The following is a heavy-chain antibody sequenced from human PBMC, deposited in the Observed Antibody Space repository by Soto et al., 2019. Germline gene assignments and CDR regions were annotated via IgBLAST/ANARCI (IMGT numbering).Heavy chain of an antibody. D-gene: IGHD5-12*01. CDR3: AREALAMATIQSYYYYGMDG. J-gene: IGHJ6*02. CDR1: GCTLSIYA. CDR2: IIPIFGTA. Sequence: ASVTVSCTSSGCTLSIYAMSCVRQATGQGLEWMGGIIPIFGTANYAQKFQGRVTITADESTSTAYMELSSLRSEDTAVYYCAREALAMATIQSYYYYGMDGWGQGTTVTVS. V-gene: IGHV1-69*13.